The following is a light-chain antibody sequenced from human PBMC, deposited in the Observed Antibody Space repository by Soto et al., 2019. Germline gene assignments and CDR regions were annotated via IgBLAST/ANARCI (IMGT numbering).Light chain of an antibody. CDR3: NLYETTSMV. CDR1: SSDVGLYNR. Sequence: QSALTQPPSVSGFPGQSVTISCTGSSSDVGLYNRVSWYRQSPGTAPKLIIYDVNYRPAGVPDRFSGSKSGNTASLTISGLQAEDEADYYCNLYETTSMVFGGGTKLTVL. J-gene: IGLJ2*01. CDR2: DVN. V-gene: IGLV2-18*01.